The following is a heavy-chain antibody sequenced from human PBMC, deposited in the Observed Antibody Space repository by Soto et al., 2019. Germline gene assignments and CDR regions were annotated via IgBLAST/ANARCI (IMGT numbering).Heavy chain of an antibody. CDR1: GFTVSDS. D-gene: IGHD6-19*01. V-gene: IGHV3-53*01. CDR3: ARDPSGPFDY. J-gene: IGHJ4*02. CDR2: IHSDGST. Sequence: GSLRLSFSVAGFTVSDSMSWVRQAPGKGLECVSFIHSDGSTHYTDSVRGRFTISRDNSKNTLYLQMDRLRVDDTAVYFCARDPSGPFDYGSQGTLVTVSS.